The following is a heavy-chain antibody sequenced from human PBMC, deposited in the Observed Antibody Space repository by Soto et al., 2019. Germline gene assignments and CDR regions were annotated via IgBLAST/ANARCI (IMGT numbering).Heavy chain of an antibody. V-gene: IGHV3-15*07. CDR1: GFTFSNAW. D-gene: IGHD3-10*01. J-gene: IGHJ6*02. Sequence: GGSLRLSCAASGFTFSNAWMNWVRQAPGKGLEWVDRIKSKTDGGTTDYAAPVKGRFTISRDDSKNTLYLQMNSLKTEDTAVYYCTTDLWFGELFPYYYYGMDVWGQGTTVTVSS. CDR3: TTDLWFGELFPYYYYGMDV. CDR2: IKSKTDGGTT.